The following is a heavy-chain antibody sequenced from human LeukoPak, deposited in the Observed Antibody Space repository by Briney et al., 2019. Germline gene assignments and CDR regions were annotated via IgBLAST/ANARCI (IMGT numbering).Heavy chain of an antibody. D-gene: IGHD1-26*01. CDR1: GYSFTTYW. CDR2: IDPSDSYT. Sequence: GESLRVSCKGSGYSFTTYWISWVRQVPGKGLEWMWRIDPSDSYTNYSPSFQGHVNISVDKSISTAYLQWSSLKASDTAMYYCAGGGSHYAAVDYWGQGTLVTVSS. V-gene: IGHV5-10-1*01. J-gene: IGHJ4*02. CDR3: AGGGSHYAAVDY.